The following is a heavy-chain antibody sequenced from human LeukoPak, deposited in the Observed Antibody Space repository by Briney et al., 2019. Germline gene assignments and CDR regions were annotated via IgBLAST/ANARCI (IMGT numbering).Heavy chain of an antibody. J-gene: IGHJ4*02. CDR3: ARDQEGDYGSGSYSDY. D-gene: IGHD3-10*01. CDR2: IWYDGSNK. Sequence: GGSLRLSCAASGFTYSIYWMSWVRQAPGKGLEWVAVIWYDGSNKYYADSVKGRFTISRDNSKNTLYLQMNSLRAEDTAVYYCARDQEGDYGSGSYSDYWGQGTLVTVSS. CDR1: GFTYSIYW. V-gene: IGHV3-33*08.